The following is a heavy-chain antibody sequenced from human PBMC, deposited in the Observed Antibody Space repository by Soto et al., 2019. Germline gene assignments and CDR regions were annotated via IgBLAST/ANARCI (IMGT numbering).Heavy chain of an antibody. D-gene: IGHD5-18*01. CDR1: GFTFSSYW. CDR2: INSDGSGT. CDR3: ARPAMVRVGAFDI. J-gene: IGHJ3*02. Sequence: EVQLVESGGGLVQPGGSLRLSCAASGFTFSSYWMHWVRQAPGKGLVWVSRINSDGSGTSYADSVKGRFTISRDNAKNTLYLQMNGLRAEDTAVYYGARPAMVRVGAFDIWGQGTMVTVSS. V-gene: IGHV3-74*01.